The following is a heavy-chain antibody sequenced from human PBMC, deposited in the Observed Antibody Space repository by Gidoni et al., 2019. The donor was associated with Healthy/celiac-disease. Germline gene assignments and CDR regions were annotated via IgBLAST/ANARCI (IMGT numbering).Heavy chain of an antibody. J-gene: IGHJ4*02. CDR3: ARDRGAHLCDY. D-gene: IGHD1-26*01. Sequence: EVQMVESGGGLVQPGASLRLSRAASGFTFSSYEMTWVRQAPGKGLEWVSYISSSGSTIYYADSVKGRFTSSRDNAKNSLYLQMNSLRAEDTAVYDCARDRGAHLCDYWGQGTLVTVCS. V-gene: IGHV3-48*03. CDR2: ISSSGSTI. CDR1: GFTFSSYE.